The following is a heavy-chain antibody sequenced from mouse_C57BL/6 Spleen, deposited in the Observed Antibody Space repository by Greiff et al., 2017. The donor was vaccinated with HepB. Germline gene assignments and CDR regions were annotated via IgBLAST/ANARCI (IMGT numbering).Heavy chain of an antibody. CDR2: ISYSGST. Sequence: VQLKESGPGLAKPSQTLSLTCSVTGYSITSDYWNWIRKFPGNKLEYMGYISYSGSTYYNPSLKSRISITRDTSKNQYYLQLNSVTTEDTATYYCARSPSITTVVEGYYAMDYWGQGTSVTVSS. V-gene: IGHV3-8*01. CDR3: ARSPSITTVVEGYYAMDY. D-gene: IGHD1-1*01. CDR1: GYSITSDY. J-gene: IGHJ4*01.